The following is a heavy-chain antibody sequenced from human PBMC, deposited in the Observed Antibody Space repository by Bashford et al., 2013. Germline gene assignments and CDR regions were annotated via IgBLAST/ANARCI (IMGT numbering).Heavy chain of an antibody. CDR2: VKSKNDGATR. D-gene: IGHD3-16*02. CDR3: TTESPYDSTWGKYRTTRRGHDS. J-gene: IGHJ4*02. V-gene: IGHV3-15*05. Sequence: VRQAPGKGLEWVGRVKSKNDGATRDYAAPVKGRFTIFRDESKNTLYLQMTSLKTEDTATYYCTTESPYDSTWGKYRTTRRGHDSWGQGTLVTVSS.